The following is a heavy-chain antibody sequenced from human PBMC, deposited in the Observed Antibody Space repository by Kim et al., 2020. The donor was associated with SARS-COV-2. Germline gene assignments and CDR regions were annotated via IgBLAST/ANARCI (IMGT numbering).Heavy chain of an antibody. J-gene: IGHJ5*02. V-gene: IGHV4-39*01. D-gene: IGHD2-15*01. Sequence: SRVTISVDTSKNQFHLKLSSVTAADTAVYYCARGENCSGGSCYSVFWFDPWGQGTLVTVSS. CDR3: ARGENCSGGSCYSVFWFDP.